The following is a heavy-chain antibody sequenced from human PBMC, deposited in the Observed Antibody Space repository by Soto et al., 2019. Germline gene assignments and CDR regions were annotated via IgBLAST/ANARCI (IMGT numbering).Heavy chain of an antibody. J-gene: IGHJ6*02. Sequence: ASVKVSCKASGYTFTGYYMHWVRQAPGQGLEWMGWINPNSGGTNYAQKFQGWVTMTRDTSISTAYMELSRLRSDDTAVYYCAAGGGSGYNHYYYDGMDVWGQGTPVTVSS. CDR3: AAGGGSGYNHYYYDGMDV. CDR1: GYTFTGYY. D-gene: IGHD3-3*01. CDR2: INPNSGGT. V-gene: IGHV1-2*04.